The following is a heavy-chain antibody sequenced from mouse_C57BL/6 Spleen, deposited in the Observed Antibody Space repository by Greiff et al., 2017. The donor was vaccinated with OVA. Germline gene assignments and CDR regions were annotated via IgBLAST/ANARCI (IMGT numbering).Heavy chain of an antibody. CDR2: IDPSDSET. CDR3: ARLDYYGYAMDY. V-gene: IGHV1-52*01. CDR1: GYTFTSYW. Sequence: VQLQQPGAELVRPGSSVKLSCKASGYTFTSYWMHWVKQRPIQGLEWIGNIDPSDSETHYNQKFKDKATLTVDKSSSTAYMQLSSLTSEDSAVYYCARLDYYGYAMDYWGQGTSVTVSS. J-gene: IGHJ4*01. D-gene: IGHD1-1*01.